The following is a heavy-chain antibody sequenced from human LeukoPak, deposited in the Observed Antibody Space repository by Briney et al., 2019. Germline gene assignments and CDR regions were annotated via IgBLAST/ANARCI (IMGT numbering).Heavy chain of an antibody. J-gene: IGHJ4*02. Sequence: GGSLRLSCATSGFSFSNYAMSWVRQAPGKGLEWVSVIYSGGSTYYADSVKGRFTISRDNSKNMLYLQMNSLRAEDTAVYYCAREIYSSGWYAFDYWGQGTLVTVSS. D-gene: IGHD6-19*01. CDR3: AREIYSSGWYAFDY. CDR2: IYSGGST. V-gene: IGHV3-66*01. CDR1: GFSFSNYA.